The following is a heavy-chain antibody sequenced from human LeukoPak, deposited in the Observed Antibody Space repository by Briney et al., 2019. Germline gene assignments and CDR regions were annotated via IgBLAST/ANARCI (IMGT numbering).Heavy chain of an antibody. CDR2: ISSSGSTI. Sequence: PGGSLRLSCAASGFTFNDYYMSWIRQAPGKGLEWVSYISSSGSTIYYADSVKGRFTISRDNAKNSLYLQMNSLRAEDTAVYYCARAGGEVTPFPYMDVWGKGTTVNVSS. V-gene: IGHV3-11*01. J-gene: IGHJ6*03. CDR3: ARAGGEVTPFPYMDV. CDR1: GFTFNDYY. D-gene: IGHD4-23*01.